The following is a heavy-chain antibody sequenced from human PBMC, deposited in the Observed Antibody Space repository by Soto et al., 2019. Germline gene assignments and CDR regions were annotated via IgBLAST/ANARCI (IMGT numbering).Heavy chain of an antibody. CDR3: ATSRSSSWYSPFDY. CDR2: IYYSGST. Sequence: TVSGGSISSSSYYWGWIRQPPGKGLEWIGSIYYSGSTYYNPSLKSRVTISVDTSKNQFSLKLSSVTAADTAVYYCATSRSSSWYSPFDYWGQGTLVTVSS. J-gene: IGHJ4*02. V-gene: IGHV4-39*01. CDR1: GGSISSSSYY. D-gene: IGHD6-13*01.